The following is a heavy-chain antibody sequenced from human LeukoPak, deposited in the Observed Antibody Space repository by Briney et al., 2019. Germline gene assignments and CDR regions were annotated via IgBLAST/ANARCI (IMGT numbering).Heavy chain of an antibody. CDR3: ARQDGYDLNWFDP. CDR1: GYTFTSYD. Sequence: GASVKVSXKASGYTFTSYDINWVRQATGQGLEWMGWMNPNSGNTGYAQKFQGRVTMTRNTSISTAYMELSSLRSEDTAVYYCARQDGYDLNWFDPWGQGTLVTVSS. D-gene: IGHD5-12*01. V-gene: IGHV1-8*01. CDR2: MNPNSGNT. J-gene: IGHJ5*02.